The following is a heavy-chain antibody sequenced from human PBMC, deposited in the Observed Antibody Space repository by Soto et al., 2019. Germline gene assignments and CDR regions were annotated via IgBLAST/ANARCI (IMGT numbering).Heavy chain of an antibody. D-gene: IGHD6-19*01. J-gene: IGHJ3*02. Sequence: GGSLRLSCAASGFTFSSYSMNWVRQAQGKGLEWVSSISSSSSYIYYADSVKGRFTISRDNAKNSLYLQMNSLRAEDTAVYYCARDSSGRTIDAFDIWGQGTMVTVSS. CDR1: GFTFSSYS. V-gene: IGHV3-21*01. CDR3: ARDSSGRTIDAFDI. CDR2: ISSSSSYI.